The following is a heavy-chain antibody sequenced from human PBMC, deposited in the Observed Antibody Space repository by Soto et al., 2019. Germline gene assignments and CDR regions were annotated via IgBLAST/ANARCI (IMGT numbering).Heavy chain of an antibody. CDR1: GFSLTTSGVA. D-gene: IGHD3-16*01. J-gene: IGHJ4*02. Sequence: SGPTLVNPTQTLTLTCTFSGFSLTTSGVAVGWIRQPPGKGLEWIGYMYNTGSTVYNPSFKSRVTISVDTSKNQFSLKLNSVTAADTAVYYCARVGPLQFYFDYWGQGTLVTVSS. V-gene: IGHV4-61*08. CDR2: MYNTGST. CDR3: ARVGPLQFYFDY.